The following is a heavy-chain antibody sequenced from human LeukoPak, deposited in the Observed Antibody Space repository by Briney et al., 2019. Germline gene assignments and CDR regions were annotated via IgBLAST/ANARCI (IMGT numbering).Heavy chain of an antibody. CDR1: GFTFSSYW. Sequence: GGSLRLSCAASGFTFSSYWMNWVRQAPGKGLEWVSSISSSSSYIYYADSVKGRFTISRDNAKNSLYLQMNSLRAEDTAVYYCARDQPGYSSSSEFDYWGQGTLVTVSS. J-gene: IGHJ4*02. V-gene: IGHV3-21*01. CDR2: ISSSSSYI. CDR3: ARDQPGYSSSSEFDY. D-gene: IGHD6-6*01.